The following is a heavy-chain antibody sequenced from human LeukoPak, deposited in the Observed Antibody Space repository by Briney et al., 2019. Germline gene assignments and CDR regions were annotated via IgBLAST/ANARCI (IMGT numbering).Heavy chain of an antibody. CDR2: ISSSGSTI. V-gene: IGHV3-48*03. J-gene: IGHJ5*02. Sequence: PGGSLRLSCAASGFTFSSYEMNWVRQAPGKGLEWVSYISSSGSTIYYADSVKGRFTISRDNAKNSLYLQMNSLRAEDTAVYYCAREMDSSSWYHHRWFDPWGQGTLVTVSS. D-gene: IGHD6-13*01. CDR1: GFTFSSYE. CDR3: AREMDSSSWYHHRWFDP.